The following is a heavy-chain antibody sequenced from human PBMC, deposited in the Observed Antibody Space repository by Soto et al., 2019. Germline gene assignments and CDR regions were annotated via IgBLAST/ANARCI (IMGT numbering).Heavy chain of an antibody. Sequence: QVQLVESGGGVVQPGRSLRLSCAASGFTFSSYAMHWVRQAPGKGLEWVAVRSYDGSNKDYADSVKGRFTISRDNSKNTLYLQMNSLRAEDTAVYYCARGILGYCSSTSCYTPRDVWGQGTTVTVSS. CDR1: GFTFSSYA. J-gene: IGHJ6*02. CDR3: ARGILGYCSSTSCYTPRDV. CDR2: RSYDGSNK. V-gene: IGHV3-30-3*01. D-gene: IGHD2-2*02.